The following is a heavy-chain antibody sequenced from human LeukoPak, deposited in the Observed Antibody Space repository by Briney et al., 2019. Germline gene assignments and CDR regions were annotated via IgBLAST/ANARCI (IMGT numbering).Heavy chain of an antibody. CDR1: GYTLTELS. D-gene: IGHD3-22*01. J-gene: IGHJ5*02. V-gene: IGHV1-24*01. Sequence: ASVKVSCKVSGYTLTELSMHWVRQAPGKGLEWMGGFDPEDGETIYAQKFQGRVTMTEDTSTDTAYMELSSLRSEDTAVYYCATLRDSSRYYYDSTHWFDPWGQGTLVTVSS. CDR2: FDPEDGET. CDR3: ATLRDSSRYYYDSTHWFDP.